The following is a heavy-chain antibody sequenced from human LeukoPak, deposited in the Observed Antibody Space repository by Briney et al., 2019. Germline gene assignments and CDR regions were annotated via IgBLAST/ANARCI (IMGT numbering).Heavy chain of an antibody. V-gene: IGHV3-11*06. CDR2: IISSSSYT. CDR1: GFTVSNNY. D-gene: IGHD4-17*01. CDR3: ASHGEGRSYYYGMDV. J-gene: IGHJ6*02. Sequence: GGSLRLSCAASGFTVSNNYMSWVRQAPGKGLEWVSYIISSSSYTNYADSVKGRFTISRDNAKNSLYLQMNSLRAEDTAVYYCASHGEGRSYYYGMDVWGQGTTVTVSS.